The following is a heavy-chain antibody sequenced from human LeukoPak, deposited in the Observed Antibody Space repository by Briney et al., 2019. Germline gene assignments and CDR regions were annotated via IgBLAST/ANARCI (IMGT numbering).Heavy chain of an antibody. CDR1: GDSISSSSYY. J-gene: IGHJ4*02. V-gene: IGHV4-39*01. CDR3: ARHHEENGDY. D-gene: IGHD2/OR15-2a*01. Sequence: PSETLSLTCTVSGDSISSSSYYWGWIRQPPGKGLEWIGSIYYSGSTYYNPSLKSRVTISVDTSKNQFSLKLSSVTAADTAVYYCARHHEENGDYWGQGTLVTVSS. CDR2: IYYSGST.